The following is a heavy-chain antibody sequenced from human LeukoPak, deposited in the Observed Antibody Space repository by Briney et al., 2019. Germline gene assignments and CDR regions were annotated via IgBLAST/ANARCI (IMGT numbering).Heavy chain of an antibody. CDR3: AKEGWDKSYWYGRIDY. J-gene: IGHJ4*02. D-gene: IGHD2-8*02. V-gene: IGHV3-30*18. Sequence: PGGSLRLSCAATGFTFSTYGMHWVRQAPGKGLEWVAAISNDGNKKYYADSVKGRFTISRDNPKNTLFLQMNSLRAEDTAVYYCAKEGWDKSYWYGRIDYWGQGTLVTVS. CDR2: ISNDGNKK. CDR1: GFTFSTYG.